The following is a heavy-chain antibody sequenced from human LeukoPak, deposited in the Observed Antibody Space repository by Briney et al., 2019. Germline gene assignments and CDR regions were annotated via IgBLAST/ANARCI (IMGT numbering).Heavy chain of an antibody. CDR1: GGSISSYY. Sequence: SETLSLTCTVSGGSISSYYWSWIRQPPGKGLEWIGYIYYSGSTNYNPSLKSRVTISVDTSKNQFSLKLSSVTAADTAVYYCARQDGNDAFDIWGQGIMVTVSS. J-gene: IGHJ3*02. D-gene: IGHD1-14*01. CDR2: IYYSGST. CDR3: ARQDGNDAFDI. V-gene: IGHV4-59*01.